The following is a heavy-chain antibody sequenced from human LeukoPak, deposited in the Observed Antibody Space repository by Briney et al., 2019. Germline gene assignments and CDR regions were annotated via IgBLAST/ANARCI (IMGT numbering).Heavy chain of an antibody. Sequence: GESLKISCKGSGYSFNTYWIGWVRQMPGKGLEWMGIIYPGDSDTRYSPSFQGQVTISADKSLSTAYLQWGSLKASDTAMYYCARHSSVLNSFDPWGQGTLVTVSS. D-gene: IGHD3-22*01. CDR2: IYPGDSDT. CDR3: ARHSSVLNSFDP. CDR1: GYSFNTYW. J-gene: IGHJ5*02. V-gene: IGHV5-51*01.